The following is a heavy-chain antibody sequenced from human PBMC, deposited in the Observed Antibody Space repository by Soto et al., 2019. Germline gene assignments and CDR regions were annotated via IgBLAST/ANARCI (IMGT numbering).Heavy chain of an antibody. CDR3: ARGYEFFDY. Sequence: SETLSLPWTVSGGSLSNFYWSWIRQPPGKGLEWIGYIYYSGSTNYNPSLKSRVTISVDTSKNQFSLKLSSVTAADTAVYYCARGYEFFDYWGQGTLVTVSS. CDR2: IYYSGST. D-gene: IGHD1-1*01. V-gene: IGHV4-59*08. J-gene: IGHJ4*02. CDR1: GGSLSNFY.